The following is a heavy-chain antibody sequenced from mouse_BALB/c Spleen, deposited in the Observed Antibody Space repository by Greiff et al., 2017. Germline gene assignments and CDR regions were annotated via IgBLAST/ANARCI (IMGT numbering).Heavy chain of an antibody. J-gene: IGHJ3*01. D-gene: IGHD3-1*01. V-gene: IGHV1S81*02. Sequence: VQLQQSGAELVKPGASVKLSCKASGYTFTSYYMYWVKQRPGQGLEWIGEINPSNGGTNFNEKFKSKATLTVDKSSSTAYMQLSSLTSEDSAVYYCTRYSSGYVGAWFADWGQGTLVTVSA. CDR2: INPSNGGT. CDR3: TRYSSGYVGAWFAD. CDR1: GYTFTSYY.